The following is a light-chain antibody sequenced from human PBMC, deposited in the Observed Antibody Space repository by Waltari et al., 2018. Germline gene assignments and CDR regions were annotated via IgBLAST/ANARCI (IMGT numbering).Light chain of an antibody. J-gene: IGKJ2*01. CDR3: QQYNNWPPYT. CDR2: GAS. V-gene: IGKV3-15*01. Sequence: ELVMTQSPATLYVSPGERATLSCRARQSVSSNLAWYQRKPGQAPRLLIYGASTRATGIPARFSGSGSGTEFTLTISSLQSEDFAVYYCQQYNNWPPYTFGQGTKLEIK. CDR1: QSVSSN.